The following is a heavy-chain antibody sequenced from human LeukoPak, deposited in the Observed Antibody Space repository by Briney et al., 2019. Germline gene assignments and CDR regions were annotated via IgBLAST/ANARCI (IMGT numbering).Heavy chain of an antibody. V-gene: IGHV4-59*01. D-gene: IGHD2-15*01. CDR2: IYYSGST. CDR3: ARDLLLSGGSGT. Sequence: SETLSLTCAVYGGSFSGYYWSWIRQPPGKGLEWIGYIYYSGSTNYNPSLKSRVTISVDTSKNQFSLKLSSVTAADTAVYYCARDLLLSGGSGTWGQGTLVTVSS. CDR1: GGSFSGYY. J-gene: IGHJ4*02.